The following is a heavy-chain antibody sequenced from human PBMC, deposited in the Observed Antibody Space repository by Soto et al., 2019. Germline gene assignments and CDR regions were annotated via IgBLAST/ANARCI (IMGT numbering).Heavy chain of an antibody. CDR1: GYTFSSYG. Sequence: QVQLVQSGAEVKKPGASVKVSCKASGYTFSSYGITWVRQAPGQRLEWMGWFNTYKGNTNYAQKFQGRVTMTTDTSTSTAYMELRSLRSDDTAVYYCARERGGYSYGDYWGQGALVTVSS. D-gene: IGHD5-18*01. CDR2: FNTYKGNT. CDR3: ARERGGYSYGDY. V-gene: IGHV1-18*01. J-gene: IGHJ4*02.